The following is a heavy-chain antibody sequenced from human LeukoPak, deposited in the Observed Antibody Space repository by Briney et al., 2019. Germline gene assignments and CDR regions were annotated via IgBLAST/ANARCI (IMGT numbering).Heavy chain of an antibody. CDR1: GYTFTGYY. J-gene: IGHJ6*02. D-gene: IGHD2-15*01. CDR2: INPNSGGT. CDR3: AKRQYCSGGSCYSPKFLYYYYGMDV. V-gene: IGHV1-2*02. Sequence: ASVKVSCKASGYTFTGYYMHWVRQAPGQGLEWMGWINPNSGGTNYAQKFQGRVTMTRDTSISTAYMELSRLRSDDTAVYYCAKRQYCSGGSCYSPKFLYYYYGMDVWGQGTTVTVFS.